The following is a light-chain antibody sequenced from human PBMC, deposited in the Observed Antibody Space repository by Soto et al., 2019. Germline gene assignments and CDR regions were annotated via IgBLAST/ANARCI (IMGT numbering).Light chain of an antibody. CDR3: QQYNNWPPLT. CDR1: QSVSSN. Sequence: EIVMTQSPATLSVSPGERATLSCRASQSVSSNLAWYQQKPGQAPRLLIYGASTRATGIPARFSGSGSGTEXXXTXSXLQSEDFAVYYCQQYNNWPPLTFGGGTKVEIK. CDR2: GAS. V-gene: IGKV3-15*01. J-gene: IGKJ4*01.